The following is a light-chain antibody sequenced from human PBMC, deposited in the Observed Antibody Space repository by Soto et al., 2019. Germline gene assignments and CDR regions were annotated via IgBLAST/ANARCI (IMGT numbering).Light chain of an antibody. V-gene: IGKV1-5*01. J-gene: IGKJ5*01. CDR1: QSISSW. Sequence: DIQLTQSPSTLSASVGDRVTITCRASQSISSWLAWYQQKPGKAPKLLIYDASSLESGVPSRFSGSGSGTEFTLTINSLQSEDFAVYYCQQYNNWPPITFGQGTRLEIK. CDR3: QQYNNWPPIT. CDR2: DAS.